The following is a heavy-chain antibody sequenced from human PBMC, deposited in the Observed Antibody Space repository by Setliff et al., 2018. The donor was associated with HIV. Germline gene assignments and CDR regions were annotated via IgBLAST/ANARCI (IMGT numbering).Heavy chain of an antibody. CDR2: ISSSGGST. CDR3: AKKGTSGTYSYYFDY. Sequence: GGSLRLSCAASGFTFSSYAMSWVRQAPGKGLEWVSGISSSGGSTFYADSVKGRFTISRDNSKDTVYLQMNSLRAEDTAVYYCAKKGTSGTYSYYFDYWGQGTLVTVS. CDR1: GFTFSSYA. D-gene: IGHD1-26*01. V-gene: IGHV3-23*01. J-gene: IGHJ4*02.